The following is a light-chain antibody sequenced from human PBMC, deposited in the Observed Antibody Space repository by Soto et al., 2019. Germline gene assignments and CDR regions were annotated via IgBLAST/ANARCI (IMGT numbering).Light chain of an antibody. CDR3: QQYYSTLPYT. CDR1: QSVLYSSNTKNY. Sequence: DIVMTQSPDSLAVSLGERATINCKSSQSVLYSSNTKNYLAWYQQKPGQPPKLLIDWASTRESGVPDRFSGSGYGTDFTLTISSLQAEDVAVYYCQQYYSTLPYTFGQGTKLEIK. CDR2: WAS. J-gene: IGKJ2*01. V-gene: IGKV4-1*01.